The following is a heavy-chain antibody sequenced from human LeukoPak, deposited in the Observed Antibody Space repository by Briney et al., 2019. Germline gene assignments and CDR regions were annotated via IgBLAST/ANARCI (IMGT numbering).Heavy chain of an antibody. D-gene: IGHD3-22*01. CDR1: GFTFSSYA. Sequence: GGSLRLSCAASGFTFSSYAMSWVRQAPGKGLEWVSAISGSGGSTYYADSVKGRFTISRDNSKNTLYLQMNSLRAEDTAVYYCAKSTNYYDSSGYYPDYWGQGTLVTVSS. J-gene: IGHJ4*02. CDR2: ISGSGGST. CDR3: AKSTNYYDSSGYYPDY. V-gene: IGHV3-23*01.